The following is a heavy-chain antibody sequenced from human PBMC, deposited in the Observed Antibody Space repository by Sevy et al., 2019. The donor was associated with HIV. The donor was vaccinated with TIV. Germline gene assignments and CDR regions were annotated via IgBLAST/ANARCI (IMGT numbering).Heavy chain of an antibody. Sequence: GGSLRLSCAASGFTFSSYSMNWVRQAPGKGLEWVPSISSSGSYIYYADSVKGRFTISRDNAKNSLYLQMNSLRAEDTAVYYCARAFYDFWSGYYDFDYWGQGTLVTVSS. CDR3: ARAFYDFWSGYYDFDY. V-gene: IGHV3-21*01. D-gene: IGHD3-3*01. CDR1: GFTFSSYS. CDR2: ISSSGSYI. J-gene: IGHJ4*02.